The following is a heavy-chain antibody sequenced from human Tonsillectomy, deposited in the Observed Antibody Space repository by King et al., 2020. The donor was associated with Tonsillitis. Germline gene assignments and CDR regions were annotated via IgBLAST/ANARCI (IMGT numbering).Heavy chain of an antibody. CDR3: AKGGYTSRWYNGGGYDD. V-gene: IGHV3-30*02. CDR1: GFTFSNYG. J-gene: IGHJ4*02. D-gene: IGHD6-13*01. Sequence: VQLVESGGGVVQPGGSLRLSCAASGFTFSNYGMHWVRQAPGKGLEWVAFIRYDGSNKYYADSVKGRITITRDNSKNTLYLQMSSLRAEDTAVYYCAKGGYTSRWYNGGGYDDGGEGTPATLSS. CDR2: IRYDGSNK.